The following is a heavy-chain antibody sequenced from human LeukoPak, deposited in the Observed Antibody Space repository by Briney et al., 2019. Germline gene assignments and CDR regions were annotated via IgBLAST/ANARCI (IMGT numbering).Heavy chain of an antibody. CDR2: IYYSGST. D-gene: IGHD2/OR15-2a*01. V-gene: IGHV4-39*07. CDR1: GGSISSSSYY. CDR3: ASGNTLNGLDY. J-gene: IGHJ4*02. Sequence: PSETLSLTCTVSGGSISSSSYYWGWIRQPPGKGLEWIGSIYYSGSTYYNPSLKSRVTISVDTSKNQFSLRLTSVTGADTAVYYCASGNTLNGLDYWGQGTLVSVSS.